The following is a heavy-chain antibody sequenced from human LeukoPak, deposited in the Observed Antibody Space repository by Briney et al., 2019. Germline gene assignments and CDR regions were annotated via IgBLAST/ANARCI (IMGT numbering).Heavy chain of an antibody. D-gene: IGHD3-9*01. CDR3: ANRGYFDWLPLA. J-gene: IGHJ4*02. Sequence: PGGSLRLSCAASGFTFSSYVMSWVRQAPGKGLEWVSAISGSGGSTYYADSVKGRFTISRDNSKNTLYLQMNSLRAEDTAVYYCANRGYFDWLPLAWGQGTLVTVSS. CDR1: GFTFSSYV. V-gene: IGHV3-23*01. CDR2: ISGSGGST.